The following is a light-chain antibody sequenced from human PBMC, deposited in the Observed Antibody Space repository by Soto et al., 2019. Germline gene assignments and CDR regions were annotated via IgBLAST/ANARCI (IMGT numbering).Light chain of an antibody. CDR2: KAS. CDR1: QSISSW. V-gene: IGKV1-5*03. J-gene: IGKJ1*01. CDR3: QQYSYFAT. Sequence: DIQMTQSPSTLSASVGDRVTITCRASQSISSWLTWYQQKAGQAPKLLIYKASIVESGVPSRFRGSGSGTDSTPSICILMPDDYATYYGQQYSYFATFGQGTRVDVK.